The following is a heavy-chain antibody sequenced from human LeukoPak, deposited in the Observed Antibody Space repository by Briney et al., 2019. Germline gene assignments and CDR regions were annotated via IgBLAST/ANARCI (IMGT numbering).Heavy chain of an antibody. D-gene: IGHD2-2*01. CDR3: ARGREYCSSTSCPFGY. J-gene: IGHJ4*02. Sequence: SVKVSCKASGGTFSSYAISWVRQAPGQVLELMGGIIPIFGTANYAQKFQGRVTITADESTSTAYMELSSLRSEDTAVYYCARGREYCSSTSCPFGYWGQGTLVTVSS. CDR1: GGTFSSYA. CDR2: IIPIFGTA. V-gene: IGHV1-69*13.